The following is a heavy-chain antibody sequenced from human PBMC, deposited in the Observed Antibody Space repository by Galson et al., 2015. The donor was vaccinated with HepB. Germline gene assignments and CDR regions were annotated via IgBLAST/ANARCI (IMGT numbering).Heavy chain of an antibody. J-gene: IGHJ4*02. D-gene: IGHD3-16*01. CDR2: ISYDGSNK. CDR3: ARLTGSQAWGYFDY. CDR1: GFTFSSYA. V-gene: IGHV3-30*04. Sequence: SLRLSCAASGFTFSSYAMHWVRQAPGKGLEWVAVISYDGSNKYYADSVKGRFTISRDNSKNTLYLQMNSLRAEDTAVYYCARLTGSQAWGYFDYWGQGTLVTVSS.